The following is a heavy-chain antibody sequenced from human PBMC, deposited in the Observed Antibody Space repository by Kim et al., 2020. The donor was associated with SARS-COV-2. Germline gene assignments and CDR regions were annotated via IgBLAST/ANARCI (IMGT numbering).Heavy chain of an antibody. J-gene: IGHJ6*02. V-gene: IGHV2-5*01. Sequence: RYRPSLKSRLTITKDTSKNQVVLTMTNMYPVDTATYYCAHRRPLGYGMDVWGQGTTVTVSS. CDR3: AHRRPLGYGMDV.